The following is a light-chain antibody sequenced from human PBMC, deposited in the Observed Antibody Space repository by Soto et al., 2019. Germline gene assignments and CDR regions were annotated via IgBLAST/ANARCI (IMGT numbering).Light chain of an antibody. J-gene: IGKJ3*01. CDR2: TTT. CDR3: QQCGGSPLFR. V-gene: IGKV3-20*01. Sequence: EIESTQFPGTLSLSPGERAPLSCPASQSVTSSCFAWYRRKPGHAPSLLIHTTTIRATDNPDMFIGIGSVTDFSLTISRRVPEDSAVYYCQQCGGSPLFRFGPGSKEDI. CDR1: QSVTSSC.